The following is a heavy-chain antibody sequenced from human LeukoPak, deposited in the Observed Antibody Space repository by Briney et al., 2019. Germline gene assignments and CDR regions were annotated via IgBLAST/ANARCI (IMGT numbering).Heavy chain of an antibody. Sequence: SQTLCLTCTVSGGSISSGDYYWSWIRQPPGKGLEWIGYIYYSGSTYYNPSLKSRVTISVDTSKNQFSLKLSSVTAADTAVYYCARDPRGPNAFDIWGQGTMVTVSS. CDR2: IYYSGST. CDR3: ARDPRGPNAFDI. J-gene: IGHJ3*02. CDR1: GGSISSGDYY. V-gene: IGHV4-30-4*01.